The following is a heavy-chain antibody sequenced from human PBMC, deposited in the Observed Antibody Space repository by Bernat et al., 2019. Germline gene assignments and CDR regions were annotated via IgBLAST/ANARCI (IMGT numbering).Heavy chain of an antibody. Sequence: QLQLQESGPGLVKPSETLSLTCTVSGGSISSSSYYWGWIRQPPGKGLEWIGSIYYSGSTYYNPSLKSRVTISVDTSKNQFSLKLSSVTAADTAVYYRARQHCSSTSCYVGAYYYGMDVWGQGTTVTVSS. CDR2: IYYSGST. CDR1: GGSISSSSYY. D-gene: IGHD2-2*01. V-gene: IGHV4-39*01. J-gene: IGHJ6*02. CDR3: ARQHCSSTSCYVGAYYYGMDV.